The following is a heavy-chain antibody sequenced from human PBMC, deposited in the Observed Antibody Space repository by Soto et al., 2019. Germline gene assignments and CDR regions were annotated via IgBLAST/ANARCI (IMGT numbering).Heavy chain of an antibody. Sequence: QAQLQESGPGLVKPSETLSLTCTVSGGSINSDYWSWIRQPPGERLEWIGYISYSGTTKYNPSLTSLGTISKDTSNNQFALNLRSVTAADTAVYYCATGFNYYGRGTLKLAYWGQGTLVTVSS. D-gene: IGHD3-10*01. CDR3: ATGFNYYGRGTLKLAY. V-gene: IGHV4-59*01. CDR1: GGSINSDY. CDR2: ISYSGTT. J-gene: IGHJ4*02.